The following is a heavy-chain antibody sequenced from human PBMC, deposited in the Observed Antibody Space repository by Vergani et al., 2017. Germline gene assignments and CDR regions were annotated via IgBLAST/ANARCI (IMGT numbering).Heavy chain of an antibody. D-gene: IGHD6-13*01. Sequence: QVPLQQWGAGLLKPSETLSLTCAVYGGSFSGYFWSWLRQPPGKGLEGFGEVNHSGSTIYNPSLKSRVTISVDTSKNQFSLKLSSVTAADTAVYYCARGKLVPYYYYYGMDVWGQGTTVTVSS. CDR3: ARGKLVPYYYYYGMDV. V-gene: IGHV4-34*01. J-gene: IGHJ6*02. CDR2: VNHSGST. CDR1: GGSFSGYF.